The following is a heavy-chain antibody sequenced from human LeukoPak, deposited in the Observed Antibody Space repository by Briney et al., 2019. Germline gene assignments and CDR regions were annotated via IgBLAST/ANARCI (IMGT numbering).Heavy chain of an antibody. CDR2: INPNSGGT. D-gene: IGHD3-10*01. J-gene: IGHJ3*02. CDR1: GYTFSGYY. V-gene: IGHV1-2*02. CDR3: ARNLWFGESSDAFDM. Sequence: ASVEVSCKASGYTFSGYYMHWVRQAPGQGLEWMGWINPNSGGTNYAQKFQGRVTMTRDTSISTAYMDMSSLRSDDTAVYYCARNLWFGESSDAFDMWGQGTMVTVSS.